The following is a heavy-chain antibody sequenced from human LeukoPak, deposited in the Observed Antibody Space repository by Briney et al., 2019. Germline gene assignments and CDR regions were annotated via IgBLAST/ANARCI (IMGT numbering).Heavy chain of an antibody. CDR3: ARETYGSVPEYYLDY. J-gene: IGHJ4*02. V-gene: IGHV3-7*01. Sequence: GGSLRLSCAASGFTFSSYWMSWVRQAPGKGLEWVANIKQDGSEKYYVDSVKGRFTISRDNAKNSLYLQMNSLRAEDTAVYYCARETYGSVPEYYLDYWGQGTLVTVSS. CDR2: IKQDGSEK. D-gene: IGHD3-10*01. CDR1: GFTFSSYW.